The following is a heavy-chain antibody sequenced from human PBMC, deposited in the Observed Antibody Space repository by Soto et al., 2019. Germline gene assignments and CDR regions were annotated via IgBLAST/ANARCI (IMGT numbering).Heavy chain of an antibody. CDR2: ISDSGST. J-gene: IGHJ4*02. Sequence: QVQLQESGPGLVKPSETLSLTCSVSGGFIGSYHWSWIRQPPGKGLEWIGQISDSGSTNYNPYYNPSLKSRVTILVDPSKNHFSLKLTSVTPADTAVYYCATYTARSGGQGYWGQGTLVTVSS. CDR1: GGFIGSYH. D-gene: IGHD2-2*02. CDR3: ATYTARSGGQGY. V-gene: IGHV4-59*01.